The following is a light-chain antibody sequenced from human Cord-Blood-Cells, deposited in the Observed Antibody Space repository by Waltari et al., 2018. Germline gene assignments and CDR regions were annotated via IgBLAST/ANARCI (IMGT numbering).Light chain of an antibody. Sequence: EIVLTQSPGTLSLSPGERATLSCRASQRVSSSYLAGYQQKPGQAPRLLIYGASSRATGIPDRFSGSGSGTDFTLTISRLEPEDFAVYYCQQYGSAPDTFGQGTKLEIK. J-gene: IGKJ2*01. V-gene: IGKV3-20*01. CDR3: QQYGSAPDT. CDR1: QRVSSSY. CDR2: GAS.